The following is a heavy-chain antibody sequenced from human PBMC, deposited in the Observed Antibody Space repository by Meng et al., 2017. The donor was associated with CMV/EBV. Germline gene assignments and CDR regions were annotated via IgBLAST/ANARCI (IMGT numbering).Heavy chain of an antibody. Sequence: GESLKISCAASGFTFSSYGMHWVRQAPGKGLEWVAFIRYDGSNKYYADSVKGRFTISRDNSKNTLYLQMNSLRAEDTAVYYCAREPGYCSGTSCYTSHYYYGMDVWGQGTTVTVSS. D-gene: IGHD2-2*02. CDR2: IRYDGSNK. V-gene: IGHV3-30*02. J-gene: IGHJ6*02. CDR1: GFTFSSYG. CDR3: AREPGYCSGTSCYTSHYYYGMDV.